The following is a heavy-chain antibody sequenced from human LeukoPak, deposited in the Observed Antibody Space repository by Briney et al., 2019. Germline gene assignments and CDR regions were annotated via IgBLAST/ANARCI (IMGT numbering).Heavy chain of an antibody. D-gene: IGHD2-15*01. CDR1: GGSISSYY. V-gene: IGHV4-59*01. CDR2: IYYSGST. Sequence: SETLSLTCTVSGGSISSYYWSWIRQPPGKGLEWIGYIYYSGSTHYNPSLKSRVTISVDTSKNQFSLKLSSVTAADTAVYYCARDWECSGGSCIPNWFDPWGQGTLVTVSS. CDR3: ARDWECSGGSCIPNWFDP. J-gene: IGHJ5*02.